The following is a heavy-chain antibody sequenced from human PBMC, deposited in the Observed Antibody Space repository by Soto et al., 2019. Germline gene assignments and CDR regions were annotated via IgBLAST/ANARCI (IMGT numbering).Heavy chain of an antibody. CDR3: AKDMYYYASSGYYSGYYYYYGMDV. J-gene: IGHJ6*02. D-gene: IGHD3-22*01. CDR2: ISYDGSNK. CDR1: GFTFSSYG. V-gene: IGHV3-30*18. Sequence: GGSLRLSCAASGFTFSSYGMHWVRQAPGKGLEWVAVISYDGSNKYYADSVKGRFTISRDNSKNTLYLQMNSLRAEDTAVYYCAKDMYYYASSGYYSGYYYYYGMDVWGQGTTVTVSS.